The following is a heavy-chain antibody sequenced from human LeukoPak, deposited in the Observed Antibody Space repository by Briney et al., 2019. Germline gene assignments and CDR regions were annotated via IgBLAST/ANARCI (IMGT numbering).Heavy chain of an antibody. CDR3: ARGDDYGDYAGWFDP. CDR2: IYHSGST. Sequence: SGTLSLTCTVSGGSISSSNWWSWVRQPPGKGLEWIGEIYHSGSTNYNPSLKSRVTISVDKSKNQFSLKLSSVTAADTAVYYCARGDDYGDYAGWFDPWGQGTLVTVSS. CDR1: GGSISSSNW. D-gene: IGHD4-17*01. J-gene: IGHJ5*02. V-gene: IGHV4-4*02.